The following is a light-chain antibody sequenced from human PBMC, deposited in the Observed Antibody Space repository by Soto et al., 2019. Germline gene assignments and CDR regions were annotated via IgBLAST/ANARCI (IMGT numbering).Light chain of an antibody. Sequence: IVLTQSPGTLSLSPGERATLSCRASQSVSSSYLAWYQQKPGQAPSLLIYGASSRATGIPDRFSGSGSGTDFTLTISRLEPEDFAVYYCQQYGSSPRTFGQGTKVDIK. J-gene: IGKJ1*01. CDR3: QQYGSSPRT. V-gene: IGKV3-20*01. CDR2: GAS. CDR1: QSVSSSY.